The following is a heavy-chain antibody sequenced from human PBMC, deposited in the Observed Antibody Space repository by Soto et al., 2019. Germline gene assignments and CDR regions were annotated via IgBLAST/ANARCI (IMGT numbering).Heavy chain of an antibody. D-gene: IGHD6-13*01. J-gene: IGHJ5*02. Sequence: PGGSLRLSCAASGFTFSSYSMNWVRQAPGKGLEWVSYISSSSSTIYYADSVKGRFTISRDNAKNSLYLQMNSLRDEDTAVYYCARGPPVIAAARYNWFDPWGQGTLVTVSS. CDR2: ISSSSSTI. V-gene: IGHV3-48*02. CDR1: GFTFSSYS. CDR3: ARGPPVIAAARYNWFDP.